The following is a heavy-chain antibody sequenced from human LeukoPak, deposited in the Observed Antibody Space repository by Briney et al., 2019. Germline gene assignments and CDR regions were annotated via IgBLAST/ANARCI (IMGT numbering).Heavy chain of an antibody. CDR2: MNPNSGNT. V-gene: IGHV1-8*01. CDR3: AYSSSWYGVLDY. CDR1: GYTFTSYD. J-gene: IGHJ4*02. Sequence: ASVKVSCKASGYTFTSYDINWVRQATGQGLEWMGWMNPNSGNTGYAQKFQGRVTMTRNTSISTAYMELSSLRSEDTAVYYCAYSSSWYGVLDYWGQGTLVTVSS. D-gene: IGHD6-13*01.